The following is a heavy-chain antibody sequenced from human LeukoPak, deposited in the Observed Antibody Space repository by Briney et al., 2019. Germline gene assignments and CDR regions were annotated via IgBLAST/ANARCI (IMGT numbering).Heavy chain of an antibody. CDR1: GGSVSSGTYY. J-gene: IGHJ4*02. V-gene: IGHV4-61*01. Sequence: SETLSLTCTVSGGSVSSGTYYWSWIRQPPGKGLEWIGYIYYSGTTNYNPSLKSRVTISVDTSRNQFSLKLSSVTAADTAVYYCARGFGGATTSFDYWGQGTLVTVSS. D-gene: IGHD1-26*01. CDR2: IYYSGTT. CDR3: ARGFGGATTSFDY.